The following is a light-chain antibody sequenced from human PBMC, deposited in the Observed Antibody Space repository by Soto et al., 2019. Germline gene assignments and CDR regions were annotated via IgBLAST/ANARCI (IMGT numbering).Light chain of an antibody. V-gene: IGKV1-5*01. CDR3: QQYNSYVWT. J-gene: IGKJ1*01. Sequence: DIQMTQSPSTLSASVGDRVTITCRASQSISSWLAWYQQKPGKAPKLLIYDASSLESGVPSRFSGSGSGTEFTLTISSLQPDDFATYYCQQYNSYVWTFGQGTKVEIK. CDR2: DAS. CDR1: QSISSW.